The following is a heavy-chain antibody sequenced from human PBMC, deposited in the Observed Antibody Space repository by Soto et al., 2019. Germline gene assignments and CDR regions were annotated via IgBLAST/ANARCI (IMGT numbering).Heavy chain of an antibody. Sequence: QVQLVQSGAEVKKPGSSVKVSCKASGGTFSSYAISWVRQAPGQGLEWMGGIIPIFGTANYAQKFQGRVRITADEPTSTAYMGLSSLRSEDTAVYYCARGVDSSGWYGVRYFDYWGQGTLVTVSS. CDR3: ARGVDSSGWYGVRYFDY. V-gene: IGHV1-69*12. D-gene: IGHD6-19*01. CDR2: IIPIFGTA. CDR1: GGTFSSYA. J-gene: IGHJ4*02.